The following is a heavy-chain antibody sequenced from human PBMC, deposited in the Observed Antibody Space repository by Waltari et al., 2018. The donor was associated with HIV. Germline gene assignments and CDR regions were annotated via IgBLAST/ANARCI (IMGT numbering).Heavy chain of an antibody. CDR3: ASSIAARRSFDY. V-gene: IGHV1-46*01. CDR2: INPSGGST. Sequence: QVQLVQSGAEVKKPGASVKVSCKASGYTFTSYYMHWVRQAPGQGLEWMGIINPSGGSTSYGQKCQSIVTMTRDTSTSTVYMELSSLRSEDTAVYYCASSIAARRSFDYWGQGTLVTVSS. D-gene: IGHD6-6*01. J-gene: IGHJ4*02. CDR1: GYTFTSYY.